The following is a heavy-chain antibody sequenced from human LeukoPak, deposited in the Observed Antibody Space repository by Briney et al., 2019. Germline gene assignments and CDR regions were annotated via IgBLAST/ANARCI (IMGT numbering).Heavy chain of an antibody. D-gene: IGHD3-16*02. CDR3: ARGLRVWGSYRYTNSPTFDY. V-gene: IGHV4-34*01. Sequence: SETLSLTCAVYGGSFSGYYWSWIRQPPGKGLEWIGEINHSGSTNYNPSLKSRVTISVDTSKNQFSLKLSSVTAADTAVYYCARGLRVWGSYRYTNSPTFDYWGQGTLVTVSS. CDR2: INHSGST. CDR1: GGSFSGYY. J-gene: IGHJ4*02.